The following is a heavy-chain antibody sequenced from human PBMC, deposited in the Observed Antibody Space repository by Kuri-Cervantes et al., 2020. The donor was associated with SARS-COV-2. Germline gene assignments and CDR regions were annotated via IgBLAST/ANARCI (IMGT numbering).Heavy chain of an antibody. D-gene: IGHD6-13*01. J-gene: IGHJ4*02. CDR1: GFTFSSYA. CDR2: ISYDGSNK. V-gene: IGHV3-30-3*01. CDR3: ARGGWIAATDYLDY. Sequence: GESLKISCAASGFTFSSYAMHWVRRAPGKGLEWVAIISYDGSNKYYADSVKGRFTISRDNAKNSLYLQMNSLRAEDTAVYYCARGGWIAATDYLDYWGQGTLVTVSS.